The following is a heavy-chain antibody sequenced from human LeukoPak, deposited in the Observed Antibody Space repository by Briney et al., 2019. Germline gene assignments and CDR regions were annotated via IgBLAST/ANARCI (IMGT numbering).Heavy chain of an antibody. CDR3: ARVTGYMIEDYFDY. J-gene: IGHJ4*02. V-gene: IGHV4-39*07. CDR1: GGPISSSDYY. Sequence: SETLSLTCTVSGGPISSSDYYWGWIRQSPGKGLEWIGSIYYRGSTYNNPSLKSRVTISEDTSKNQFSLRLSSVTAADTAVYYCARVTGYMIEDYFDYWGQGTLVTVSS. CDR2: IYYRGST. D-gene: IGHD3-22*01.